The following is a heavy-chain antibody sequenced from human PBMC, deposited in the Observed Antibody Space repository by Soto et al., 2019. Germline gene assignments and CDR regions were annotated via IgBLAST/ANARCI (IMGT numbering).Heavy chain of an antibody. D-gene: IGHD3-16*01. CDR1: GFTFSSYG. V-gene: IGHV3-30*18. J-gene: IGHJ4*02. Sequence: GGSLRLSCAASGFTFSSYGMHWVRQAPGKGLEWVAVISYDGSNKYYADSVKGRFTISRDNSKNTLYLQMNSLRAEDTAVYYCAKPDGYGRHWSFVYWGQGTLVTVSS. CDR2: ISYDGSNK. CDR3: AKPDGYGRHWSFVY.